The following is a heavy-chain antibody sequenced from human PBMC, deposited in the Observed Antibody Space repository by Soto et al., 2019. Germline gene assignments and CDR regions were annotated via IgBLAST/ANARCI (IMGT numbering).Heavy chain of an antibody. CDR3: ARDAGRYCSGGSCYSAPWAFDI. CDR2: INPSGGST. D-gene: IGHD2-15*01. Sequence: GSVKVSCKASGYTFTSYYMHWVRQAPGQGLEWMGIINPSGGSTSYAQKFQGRVTMTRDTSTSTVYVELSSLRSEDTAVYYCARDAGRYCSGGSCYSAPWAFDIWGQGTMVTVSS. V-gene: IGHV1-46*01. CDR1: GYTFTSYY. J-gene: IGHJ3*02.